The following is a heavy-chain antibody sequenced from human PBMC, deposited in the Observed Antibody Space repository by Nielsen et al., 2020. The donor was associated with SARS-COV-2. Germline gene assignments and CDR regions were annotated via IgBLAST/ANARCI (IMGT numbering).Heavy chain of an antibody. CDR2: ISYDGSNK. Sequence: GESLKISCTASGFTFSSYAMHWVRQAPGKGLEWVAVISYDGSNKYYADSVKGRFTISRDNSKNTLYLQMNSLRAEDTAVYYCVRSDPNYDSSGYYGLWGQGTLVTVSS. CDR3: VRSDPNYDSSGYYGL. J-gene: IGHJ4*02. D-gene: IGHD3-22*01. CDR1: GFTFSSYA. V-gene: IGHV3-30-3*01.